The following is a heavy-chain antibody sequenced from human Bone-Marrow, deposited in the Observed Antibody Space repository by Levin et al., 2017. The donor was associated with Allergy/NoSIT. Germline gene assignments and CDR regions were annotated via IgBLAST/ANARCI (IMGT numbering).Heavy chain of an antibody. J-gene: IGHJ5*02. CDR2: ISYDGDFT. V-gene: IGHV3-30*18. CDR3: AKSPPLTGYYEWSDP. Sequence: LSLTCAASGFSFSSYGMHWVRQAPGKGLEWVGLISYDGDFTFYGDSVKGRFTISRDNSNNTLFLQMDRLSAEDTAIYYCAKSPPLTGYYEWSDPWGQGTLVTVSS. CDR1: GFSFSSYG. D-gene: IGHD3-9*01.